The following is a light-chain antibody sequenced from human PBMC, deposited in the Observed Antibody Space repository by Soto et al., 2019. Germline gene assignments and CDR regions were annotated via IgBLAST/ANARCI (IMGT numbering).Light chain of an antibody. CDR2: DAS. V-gene: IGKV1-5*01. J-gene: IGKJ1*01. CDR3: QQYNSYSGT. Sequence: IQMTQSPSTLSASVGAKVTIACRVSQSISSWLAWYKQKPGKAPKLLIYDASSLESGVPSRFSGSGSGTEFTLTISSLHPDDFATYYCQQYNSYSGTFGQGTKVDI. CDR1: QSISSW.